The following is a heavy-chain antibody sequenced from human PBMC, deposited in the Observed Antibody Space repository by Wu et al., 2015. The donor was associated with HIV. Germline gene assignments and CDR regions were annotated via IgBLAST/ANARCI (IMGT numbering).Heavy chain of an antibody. D-gene: IGHD6-13*01. J-gene: IGHJ4*02. CDR2: INPNSGGT. CDR1: GGTFSSRA. V-gene: IGHV1-2*02. CDR3: AKVVAAGVATYYFDY. Sequence: QVQLVQSGAEVKKPGSSVKVSCKASGGTFSSRAISWVRQAPGQGLEWMGWINPNSGGTKYAQKFQGRVTMTRGTSISTAYMELSRLTSDDTAVYYCAKVVAAGVATYYFDYWGQGTLITVSS.